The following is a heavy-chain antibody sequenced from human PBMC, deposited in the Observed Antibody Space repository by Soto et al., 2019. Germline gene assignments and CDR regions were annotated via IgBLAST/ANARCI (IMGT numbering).Heavy chain of an antibody. V-gene: IGHV3-30*03. Sequence: QVQLVESGGGVVQPGRSLRLSCAASGFTFSNYGMHWVRQAPGKGLEWVAIISYDGINKYYADSVKGRFTVSRENSKNTLYVQRNSLRAEDTAVYYCATDKCDRAYSGGDCYSDVDCWGQGTLVTVSS. CDR3: ATDKCDRAYSGGDCYSDVDC. CDR2: ISYDGINK. J-gene: IGHJ4*02. D-gene: IGHD2-21*02. CDR1: GFTFSNYG.